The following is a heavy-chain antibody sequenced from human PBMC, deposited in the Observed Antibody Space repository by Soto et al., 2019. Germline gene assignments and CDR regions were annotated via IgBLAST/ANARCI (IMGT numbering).Heavy chain of an antibody. CDR1: GFTFSSYA. V-gene: IGHV3-23*01. D-gene: IGHD5-12*01. CDR2: ISGSGGST. CDR3: AKKGVDIVVPDY. J-gene: IGHJ4*02. Sequence: GGSLRLSCAASGFTFSSYAMSWVRQAPGKGLGWVSAISGSGGSTYYADTVKGRFTIPRDNSKNTLYLQMNSLRAEDTAVYYCAKKGVDIVVPDYWGQGTLVTVSS.